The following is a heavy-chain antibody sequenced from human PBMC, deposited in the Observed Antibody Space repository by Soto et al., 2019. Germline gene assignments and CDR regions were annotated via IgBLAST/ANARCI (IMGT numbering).Heavy chain of an antibody. Sequence: ASVKVSCKASGYSFTSLDINWVRQTAGQGLEWMGWMQPSTGRTGYAQKFQGRVTMTRDTSINTAYMELTTRTSDDTAFYYCARGVSAGVDYWGQGTLVTVSS. CDR2: MQPSTGRT. D-gene: IGHD1-26*01. J-gene: IGHJ4*02. CDR1: GYSFTSLD. V-gene: IGHV1-8*01. CDR3: ARGVSAGVDY.